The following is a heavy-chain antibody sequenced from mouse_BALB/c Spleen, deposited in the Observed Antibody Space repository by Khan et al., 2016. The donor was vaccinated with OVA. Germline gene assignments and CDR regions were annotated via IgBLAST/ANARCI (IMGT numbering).Heavy chain of an antibody. V-gene: IGHV2-6-4*01. D-gene: IGHD2-14*01. J-gene: IGHJ4*01. Sequence: VKLLESGPGLVAPSQSLSITCTVSGFSLSRYNIHWVRQPPGKGLEWLGMIWGGGGTDYNSTLKIRLSISKDNSKSQVFLKMNSLQTDDTAIYFCARAYYRYDGYYAMDYWGQGTSVTASS. CDR1: GFSLSRYN. CDR2: IWGGGGT. CDR3: ARAYYRYDGYYAMDY.